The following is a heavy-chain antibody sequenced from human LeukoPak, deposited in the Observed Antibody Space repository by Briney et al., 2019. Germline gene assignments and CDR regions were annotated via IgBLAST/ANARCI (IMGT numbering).Heavy chain of an antibody. D-gene: IGHD2-15*01. Sequence: GGSLRLSCAASGFTFSSYSMNWVRQAPGKGLEWVSPISSSSSYIYYADSVKGRFTISRDNAKNSLYLQMNSLRAEDTAVYYCARCVDVVVVADWGQGTLVTVSS. CDR2: ISSSSSYI. CDR3: ARCVDVVVVAD. V-gene: IGHV3-21*01. J-gene: IGHJ4*02. CDR1: GFTFSSYS.